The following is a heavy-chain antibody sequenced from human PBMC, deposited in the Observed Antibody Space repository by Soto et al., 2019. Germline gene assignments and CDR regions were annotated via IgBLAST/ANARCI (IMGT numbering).Heavy chain of an antibody. J-gene: IGHJ4*02. Sequence: GGSLRLSCEASGFTFINYAMSWVRQAPGKGLEWVASISDTGGDSYYADSMDGRFTISRDNSKNTLYLQINSLRAEDTAVYYCVRDLYRSATMPCLDHWGQGTLVTVS. CDR3: VRDLYRSATMPCLDH. D-gene: IGHD5-12*01. CDR2: ISDTGGDS. CDR1: GFTFINYA. V-gene: IGHV3-23*01.